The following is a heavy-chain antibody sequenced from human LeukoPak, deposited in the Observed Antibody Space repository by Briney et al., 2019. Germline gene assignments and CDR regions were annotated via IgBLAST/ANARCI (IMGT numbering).Heavy chain of an antibody. CDR2: ISGSGGST. V-gene: IGHV3-23*01. CDR3: ANTRSITIFGVVNFDY. D-gene: IGHD3-3*01. Sequence: LPGGSLRLSCAASGFTFSSYAMSWVRQAPGKGLEWVSAISGSGGSTYYADSVKGRFTISRDNSKNTLYLQMNSLRAEDTAVYYCANTRSITIFGVVNFDYWGLGTLVTVSS. CDR1: GFTFSSYA. J-gene: IGHJ4*02.